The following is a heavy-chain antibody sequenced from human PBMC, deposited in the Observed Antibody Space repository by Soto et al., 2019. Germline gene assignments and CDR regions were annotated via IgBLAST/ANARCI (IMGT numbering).Heavy chain of an antibody. J-gene: IGHJ4*02. CDR1: GGSIRSSTYY. D-gene: IGHD4-17*01. CDR2: TFSNSCST. Sequence: SETLSLTCTVSGGSIRSSTYYWGWIRQPPGKGLELIGITFSNSCSTYYNPSLNSRVTISVDTSKNQFSLWLSSVTAADTAVYYCARLYYGDYALVHWGQGTLVTVSS. V-gene: IGHV4-39*01. CDR3: ARLYYGDYALVH.